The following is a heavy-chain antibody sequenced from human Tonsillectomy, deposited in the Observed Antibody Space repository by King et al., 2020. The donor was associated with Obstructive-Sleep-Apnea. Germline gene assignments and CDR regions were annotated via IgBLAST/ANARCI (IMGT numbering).Heavy chain of an antibody. D-gene: IGHD4-17*01. CDR2: IYHSGST. J-gene: IGHJ4*02. V-gene: IGHV4-38-2*02. CDR3: ARRGSTVTRRDYFDY. Sequence: QLQESGPGLVKPSETLSLTCTVSGYSNSSGYYWGWIRQPPGKGLEWIWSIYHSGSTYYNPSLKSRVTISVDTSKNQFSLKLSSVTAADTAVYYCARRGSTVTRRDYFDYWGQGTLVTVSS. CDR1: GYSNSSGYY.